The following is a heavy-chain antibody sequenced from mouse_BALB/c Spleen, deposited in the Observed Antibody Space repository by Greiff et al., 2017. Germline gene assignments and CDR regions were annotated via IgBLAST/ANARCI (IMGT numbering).Heavy chain of an antibody. CDR3: ARKRVYGSSLWYFDV. V-gene: IGHV1-7*01. J-gene: IGHJ1*01. Sequence: LEESGAELAKPGASVKMSCKASGYTFTSYWMHWVKQRPGQGLEWIGYINPSTGYTEYNQKFKDKATLTADKSSSTAYMQLSSLTSEDSAVYYCARKRVYGSSLWYFDVWGAGTTVTVSS. D-gene: IGHD1-1*01. CDR1: GYTFTSYW. CDR2: INPSTGYT.